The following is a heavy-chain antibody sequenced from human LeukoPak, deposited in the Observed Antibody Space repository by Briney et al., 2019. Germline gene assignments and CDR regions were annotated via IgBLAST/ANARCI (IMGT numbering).Heavy chain of an antibody. Sequence: SETLSLTCTVSGGSISSGGYYWSWIRQPAGKGLEWIGRIYTSGSTNYNPSLKSRVTISVDTSKNQFSLKLSSVTAADTAVYYCARDPSGVVVPAATRARYYYYMDVWGKGTTVTVSS. CDR1: GGSISSGGYY. CDR3: ARDPSGVVVPAATRARYYYYMDV. D-gene: IGHD2-2*01. J-gene: IGHJ6*03. V-gene: IGHV4-61*02. CDR2: IYTSGST.